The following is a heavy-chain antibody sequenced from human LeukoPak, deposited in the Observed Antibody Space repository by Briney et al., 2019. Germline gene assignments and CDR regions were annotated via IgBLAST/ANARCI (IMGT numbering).Heavy chain of an antibody. CDR1: GFTVSSNY. CDR2: IYSGGNT. D-gene: IGHD5-24*01. Sequence: GGSLRLSCAVSGFTVSSNYMSWVRQAPGKGLEWVSVIYSGGNTFYADSVKGRFTISRDNSKNTLYLQMNSLRAEDTAVYYCAKFEVATTENYWGQGTLVTVSS. CDR3: AKFEVATTENY. J-gene: IGHJ4*02. V-gene: IGHV3-53*05.